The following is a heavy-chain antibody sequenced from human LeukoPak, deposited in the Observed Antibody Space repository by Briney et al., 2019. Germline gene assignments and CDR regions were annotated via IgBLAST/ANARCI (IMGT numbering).Heavy chain of an antibody. Sequence: SGPTLVKPTQTLTLTCTFSGLSLSSRGVGVGWIRHPPGKALEWLALVYWDDDKRYSPSLKSRLTITKDTSKNQVVLTMTNLDPVDTATYYCARVPNYYDSSGLRFDYWGEGTLVTVSS. V-gene: IGHV2-5*02. CDR1: GLSLSSRGVG. J-gene: IGHJ4*02. CDR3: ARVPNYYDSSGLRFDY. CDR2: VYWDDDK. D-gene: IGHD3-22*01.